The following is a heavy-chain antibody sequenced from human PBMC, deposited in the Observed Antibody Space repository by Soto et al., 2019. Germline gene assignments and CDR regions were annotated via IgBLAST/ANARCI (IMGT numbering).Heavy chain of an antibody. CDR1: GCSFVNYW. V-gene: IGHV5-51*01. Sequence: GESLRICCQGSGCSFVNYWIGWVRHMPGKGLEWMGTIYPADSDTRYSPSFQGQVTISADKSINTAYLQWSSLQASDTATYYCARSRIIGMTWSFDYWGQGTLVTVSS. CDR3: ARSRIIGMTWSFDY. CDR2: IYPADSDT. D-gene: IGHD1-20*01. J-gene: IGHJ4*02.